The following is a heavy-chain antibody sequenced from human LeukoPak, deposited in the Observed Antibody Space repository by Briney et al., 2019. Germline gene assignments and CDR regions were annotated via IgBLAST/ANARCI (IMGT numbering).Heavy chain of an antibody. CDR2: ISWNSGSI. CDR1: GFTFDDYA. D-gene: IGHD6-13*01. V-gene: IGHV3-9*03. Sequence: PGGSLRLSCAASGFTFDDYAMHWVRQAPGKGLEWVSGISWNSGSIGYADSVKGRFTISRDNAKNSLYLQMNSLRAEDMALYYCAKGLGSSSWFSFDYWGQGTLLTVSS. J-gene: IGHJ4*02. CDR3: AKGLGSSSWFSFDY.